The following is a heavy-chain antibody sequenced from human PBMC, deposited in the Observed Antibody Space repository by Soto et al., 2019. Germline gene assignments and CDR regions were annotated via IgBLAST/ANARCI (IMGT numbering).Heavy chain of an antibody. J-gene: IGHJ5*02. CDR1: GGTFSSYV. Sequence: QVHLVQSGAAVKKPGSSVKVSCKFSGGTFSSYVIIWVRQAPGQGLEWMGGIIPVSGTANYAQKFHGRVTISADAATNTAYMELSSVRFDDTAVYYCATVDRSVALVGWFDPWGQGTLVTVSS. V-gene: IGHV1-69*01. CDR2: IIPVSGTA. D-gene: IGHD2-8*02. CDR3: ATVDRSVALVGWFDP.